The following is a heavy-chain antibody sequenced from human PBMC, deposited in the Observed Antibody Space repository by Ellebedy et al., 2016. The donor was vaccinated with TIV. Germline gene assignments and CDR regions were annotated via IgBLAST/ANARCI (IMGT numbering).Heavy chain of an antibody. J-gene: IGHJ5*02. V-gene: IGHV4-59*08. CDR2: IYYSGST. Sequence: MPSETLSLTCTVSGGSISSYYWSWIRQPPGKGLEWIGYIYYSGSTNYNPSLKSRVTISGDTSKNQFSLKLSSVTAADTAVYYCARQRWFGELSWGQGTLVTVSS. CDR3: ARQRWFGELS. CDR1: GGSISSYY. D-gene: IGHD3-10*01.